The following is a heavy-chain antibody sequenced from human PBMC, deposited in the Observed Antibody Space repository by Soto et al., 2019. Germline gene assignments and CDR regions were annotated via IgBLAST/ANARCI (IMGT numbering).Heavy chain of an antibody. Sequence: QITLKESGPTLVKPTQTLTLTCTFSGFSLSTSGVGVGWIRQPPGKALEWLALIYWDDVKRYSPSLKSRLTITKDTSKNQVVLTMTNMDPVDTATYYCARILSSSWYFWFDPWGQGTLVTVSS. CDR3: ARILSSSWYFWFDP. CDR2: IYWDDVK. CDR1: GFSLSTSGVG. D-gene: IGHD6-13*01. J-gene: IGHJ5*02. V-gene: IGHV2-5*02.